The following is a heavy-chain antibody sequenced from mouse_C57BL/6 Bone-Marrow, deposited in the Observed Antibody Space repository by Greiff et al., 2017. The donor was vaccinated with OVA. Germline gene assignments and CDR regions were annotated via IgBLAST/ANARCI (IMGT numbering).Heavy chain of an antibody. CDR1: GYTFTSYW. J-gene: IGHJ2*01. V-gene: IGHV1-69*01. CDR2: IDPSDSYT. Sequence: QVQLQQPGAELVMPGASVKLSCKASGYTFTSYWMHWVKQRPGQGLEWIGEIDPSDSYTNYNQKFKGKSTLTVDKSSSTAYMQLSSLTSEDSAVYYCAINYYGSSYDFDYWGKGTTLTVSS. CDR3: AINYYGSSYDFDY. D-gene: IGHD1-1*01.